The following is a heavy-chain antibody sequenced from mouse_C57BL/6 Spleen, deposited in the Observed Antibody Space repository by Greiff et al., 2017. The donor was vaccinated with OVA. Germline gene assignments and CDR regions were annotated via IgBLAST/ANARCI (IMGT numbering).Heavy chain of an antibody. Sequence: QVQLQQSGAELVKPGASVKLSCKASGYTLTSYWMHWVKQRPGQGLEWIGMIHPNSGSTNYNEKFKSKATLTVDKSSSTAYMQLSSLTSEDSAVYYCAREIYYGNWDFDYWGQGTTLTVSS. D-gene: IGHD2-1*01. V-gene: IGHV1-64*01. CDR3: AREIYYGNWDFDY. J-gene: IGHJ2*01. CDR2: IHPNSGST. CDR1: GYTLTSYW.